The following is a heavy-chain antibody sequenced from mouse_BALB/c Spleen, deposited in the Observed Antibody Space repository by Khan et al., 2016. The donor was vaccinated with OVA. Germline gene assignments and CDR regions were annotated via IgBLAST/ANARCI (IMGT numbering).Heavy chain of an antibody. Sequence: EVELVESGGGLVQPGGSRKLSCAASGFTFSSYGMHWVRQAPETGLEWVAYISGDSTTIYYADTVKGRFTISRDNPKNTLFLQMTSLMSEDTAMYYCATSYYYGYYFDYWGPGTTLTVSS. J-gene: IGHJ2*01. D-gene: IGHD1-1*01. CDR3: ATSYYYGYYFDY. CDR1: GFTFSSYG. CDR2: ISGDSTTI. V-gene: IGHV5-17*02.